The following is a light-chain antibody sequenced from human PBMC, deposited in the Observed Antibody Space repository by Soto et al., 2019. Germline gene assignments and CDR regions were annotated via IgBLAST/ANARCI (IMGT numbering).Light chain of an antibody. CDR3: CSYAGDKTYV. Sequence: SVMTQPDSVSGSPGQSITISCTVTGSDVRTYNLVSWYQQHPGKVPKLIIYEASKRPSGVSNRFSGSQPGNTASLTVSGLQAEDEADYYCCSYAGDKTYVFGSGTKV. CDR2: EAS. CDR1: GSDVRTYNL. J-gene: IGLJ1*01. V-gene: IGLV2-23*01.